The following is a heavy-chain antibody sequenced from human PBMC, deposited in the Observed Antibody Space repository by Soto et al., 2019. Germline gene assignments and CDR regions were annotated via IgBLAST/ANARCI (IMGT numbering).Heavy chain of an antibody. CDR2: IYTGGAT. D-gene: IGHD4-17*01. J-gene: IGHJ4*02. V-gene: IGHV3-53*01. CDR3: ARGLGHGDYGDPGDY. Sequence: EVQLVESGGGLIQPGGSLRLSCAVSGFTVSSNYMSWVRQAPGKGLEWVSLIYTGGATYYADSVKGRFTISRDNSKNTVYLQMSSLRAEDTAVYYCARGLGHGDYGDPGDYWGQGTLVTVSS. CDR1: GFTVSSNY.